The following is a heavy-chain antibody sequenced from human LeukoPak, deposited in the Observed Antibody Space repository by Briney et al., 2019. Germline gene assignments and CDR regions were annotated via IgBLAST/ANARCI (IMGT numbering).Heavy chain of an antibody. Sequence: ASVKVSCKVSGYTLTELSMHWVRQAPGKGLEWMGGFDPEDGETIYAQKFQGRVTMTEDTSTDTAYMELSSLRSEDTAVYYCATTHSSGYYYYYYGMDVWGQGTTVTVSS. V-gene: IGHV1-24*01. J-gene: IGHJ6*02. CDR2: FDPEDGET. CDR1: GYTLTELS. D-gene: IGHD3-22*01. CDR3: ATTHSSGYYYYYYGMDV.